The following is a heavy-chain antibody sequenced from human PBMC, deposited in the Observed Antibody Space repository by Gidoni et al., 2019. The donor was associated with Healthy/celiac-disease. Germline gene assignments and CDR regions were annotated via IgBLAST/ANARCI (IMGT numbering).Heavy chain of an antibody. CDR2: IYYSGST. CDR1: GGSLSSGDYY. CDR3: ARDLGYYGFNWFDP. J-gene: IGHJ5*02. D-gene: IGHD3-10*01. V-gene: IGHV4-30-4*01. Sequence: QVQLQESGPGLVKPSQTLSLTCTVSGGSLSSGDYYWSWIRQPPGKGLEWIGYIYYSGSTDYNPSLKSRVTISVDTSKNQFSLKLSSVTAADTAVYYCARDLGYYGFNWFDPWGQGTLVTVSS.